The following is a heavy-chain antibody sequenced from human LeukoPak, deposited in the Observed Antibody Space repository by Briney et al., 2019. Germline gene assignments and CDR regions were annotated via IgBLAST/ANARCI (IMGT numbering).Heavy chain of an antibody. CDR3: AAGECSSGSCSGFYGMDV. CDR2: ITGSGGST. J-gene: IGHJ6*02. CDR1: GLTFSSYA. Sequence: QPGGSLRLSCAASGLTFSSYAMHCVRQAPGKGLEWVSTITGSGGSTFYADSVKGRSTVSRDNSKNTLYLQMNSLSAEDTAVYYCAAGECSSGSCSGFYGMDVWGQGTTVTVSS. V-gene: IGHV3-23*01. D-gene: IGHD2-15*01.